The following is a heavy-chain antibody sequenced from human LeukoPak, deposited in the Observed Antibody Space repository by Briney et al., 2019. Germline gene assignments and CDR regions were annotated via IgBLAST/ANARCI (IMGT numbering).Heavy chain of an antibody. Sequence: KPSGTLSLTCAVYGGSFSGYYWSWIRQPPGKGLEWIGEINHSGSTNYNPSLKSRVTISVDTSKNQFSLKLSSVTAADTAVYYCARPRVTMVRGPYDYWGQGTLVTVSS. CDR1: GGSFSGYY. CDR3: ARPRVTMVRGPYDY. CDR2: INHSGST. D-gene: IGHD3-10*01. V-gene: IGHV4-34*01. J-gene: IGHJ4*02.